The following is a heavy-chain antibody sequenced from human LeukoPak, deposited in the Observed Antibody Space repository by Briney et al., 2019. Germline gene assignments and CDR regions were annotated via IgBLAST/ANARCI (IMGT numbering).Heavy chain of an antibody. CDR3: ARDYPRSVYYYMDV. Sequence: GSLRLSCAASGFTFSSYEMNWVRQAPGKGLEWVSYISSSGSTIYYADSVKGRFTISRDNAKNSLYLQMNSLRAEDTAVYYCARDYPRSVYYYMDVWGKGTTVTVSS. J-gene: IGHJ6*03. CDR1: GFTFSSYE. V-gene: IGHV3-48*03. D-gene: IGHD2-15*01. CDR2: ISSSGSTI.